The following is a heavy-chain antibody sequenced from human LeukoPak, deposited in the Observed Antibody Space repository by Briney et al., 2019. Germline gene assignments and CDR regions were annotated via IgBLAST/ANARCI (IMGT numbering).Heavy chain of an antibody. J-gene: IGHJ4*02. D-gene: IGHD1-26*01. Sequence: SETLSLTCTVSGGSISSYYWSWIRQPPGKGLEWIGYIYYSGSTNYNPSLKSRVTISVDTSKNQLSLKLSSMTAADTAVYYCARHGSYYITGWGQGTLVTVSS. CDR2: IYYSGST. V-gene: IGHV4-59*08. CDR3: ARHGSYYITG. CDR1: GGSISSYY.